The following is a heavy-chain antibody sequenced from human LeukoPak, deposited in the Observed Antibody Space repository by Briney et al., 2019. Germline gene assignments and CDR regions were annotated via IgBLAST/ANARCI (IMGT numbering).Heavy chain of an antibody. D-gene: IGHD3-10*01. CDR2: IYSGGST. CDR3: AGNNYASGTFLVY. Sequence: GGSLRLPCAASGFTVGSNYMNWVRQAPGKGFEWVSSIYSGGSTDYAESVKGRFTISRDSSQNTVYLPMNSLRSHDTAVYFCAGNNYASGTFLVYWGQGTLVTVSS. CDR1: GFTVGSNY. J-gene: IGHJ4*02. V-gene: IGHV3-66*02.